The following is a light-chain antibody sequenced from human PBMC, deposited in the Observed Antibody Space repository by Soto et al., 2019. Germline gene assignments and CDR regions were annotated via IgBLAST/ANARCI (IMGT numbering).Light chain of an antibody. CDR3: QQSYNSPQT. J-gene: IGKJ1*01. CDR1: QSIGDS. CDR2: AAS. V-gene: IGKV1-39*01. Sequence: DIQMTQSPSTLSASVGDRVTITCRASQSIGDSLAWYQQKPGKPPRLLIYAASSLQSGVPSRFSGSGSGTDFTLTISSLQPEDFATYSCQQSYNSPQTFGRGTKVDI.